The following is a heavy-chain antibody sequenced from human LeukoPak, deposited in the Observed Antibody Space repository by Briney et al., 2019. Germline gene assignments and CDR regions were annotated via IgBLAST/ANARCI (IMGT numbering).Heavy chain of an antibody. V-gene: IGHV3-53*01. J-gene: IGHJ3*01. D-gene: IGHD2-21*02. CDR3: ASHTVVVTATHDAFAF. CDR1: GFTVSTKY. CDR2: IYNDGST. Sequence: GGSLRLSCAASGFTVSTKYMSWVRQAPGKGLEWVSVIYNDGSTYYADSVKGRFTISRDNSKNMLYLQMNSLRADDTAVYYCASHTVVVTATHDAFAFWGQGTVVTVSS.